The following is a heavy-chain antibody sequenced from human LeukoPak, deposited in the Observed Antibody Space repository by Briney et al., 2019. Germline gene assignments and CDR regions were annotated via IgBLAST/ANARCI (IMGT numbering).Heavy chain of an antibody. CDR2: INLNSGAT. V-gene: IGHV1-2*02. CDR1: GFTFTDYY. J-gene: IGHJ6*02. D-gene: IGHD5-12*01. CDR3: ARDPKVATIAGGDYYGMDV. Sequence: ASVKVSCKASGFTFTDYYMHWVRQAPGQGLEWVGWINLNSGATGSAQKFQGSVTMTTDTSTSTAYMELRSLRSDDTAVYYCARDPKVATIAGGDYYGMDVWGQGTTVTVSS.